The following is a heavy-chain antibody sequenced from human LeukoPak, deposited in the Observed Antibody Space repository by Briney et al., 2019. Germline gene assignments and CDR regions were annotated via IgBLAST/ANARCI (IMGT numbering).Heavy chain of an antibody. CDR3: ARGKVVTMVRGVIITYFDY. CDR1: GYXFTRYF. V-gene: IGHV1-46*01. J-gene: IGHJ4*02. Sequence: ASVKVSCKSSGYXFTRYFIHWVRQAPGQGLEWMGIIIPSDGSTSYAQKCQGRVTMTRDTSTSTVYMELSSLRSEDTAVYYCARGKVVTMVRGVIITYFDYWGQGTLVTVSS. D-gene: IGHD3-10*01. CDR2: IIPSDGST.